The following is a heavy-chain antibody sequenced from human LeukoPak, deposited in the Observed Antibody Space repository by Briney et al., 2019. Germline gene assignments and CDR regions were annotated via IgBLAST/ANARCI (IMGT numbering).Heavy chain of an antibody. CDR2: IYYSGTT. V-gene: IGHV4-39*07. J-gene: IGHJ4*02. CDR3: ARAPYYDSSGYHSAYFEY. Sequence: SETLSLTCTVSGDSISSSSYYWGWIRQPPGKGLEWIGTIYYSGTTYYNPSLKSRVTISVDTSKNQFSLRLSSVTAADTAVYYCARAPYYDSSGYHSAYFEYWGQGTLVTVSS. D-gene: IGHD3-22*01. CDR1: GDSISSSSYY.